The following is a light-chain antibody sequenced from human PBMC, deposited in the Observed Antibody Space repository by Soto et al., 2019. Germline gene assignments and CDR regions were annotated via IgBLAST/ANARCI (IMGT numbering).Light chain of an antibody. V-gene: IGLV2-11*01. CDR3: YSYEVSVTFV. CDR1: SADVGGYNY. CDR2: DVT. Sequence: QSALTQPRSVSGSPGQSVTISCTGTSADVGGYNYVSWYQQHPGKAPKLIIYDVTKRPSGVPDRFSGSKSGNTASLTISGLQAEDEADYYCYSYEVSVTFVFGGGTKLTVL. J-gene: IGLJ2*01.